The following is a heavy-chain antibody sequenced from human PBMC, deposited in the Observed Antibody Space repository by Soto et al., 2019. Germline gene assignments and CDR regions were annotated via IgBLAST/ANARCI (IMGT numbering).Heavy chain of an antibody. V-gene: IGHV3-30*18. J-gene: IGHJ4*02. Sequence: QVQLVESGGGVVQPGRSLRLSCAASGFTFSSYGMHWVRQAPGKGLEWVAVISYDGSNKYYADSVKGRFTISRDNSKNTLYLQMNSLRAEDTAVYYCANPRGSSGYYDYWGQGTLVTVSS. CDR3: ANPRGSSGYYDY. D-gene: IGHD3-22*01. CDR1: GFTFSSYG. CDR2: ISYDGSNK.